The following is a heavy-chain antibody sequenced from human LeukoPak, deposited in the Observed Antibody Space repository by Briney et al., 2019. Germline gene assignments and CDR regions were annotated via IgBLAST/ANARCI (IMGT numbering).Heavy chain of an antibody. D-gene: IGHD4-11*01. CDR3: ARYPGSLFNYASFDY. CDR2: ISGGGITT. CDR1: GFTKYGMSSYA. J-gene: IGHJ4*02. Sequence: GGSLRLSCAVSGFTKYGMSSYAMSWVRQAPGKGLEWVSAISGGGITTYYADSVKGRFTISRDNSKNTLYLQMNSLRAEDTAIYLCARYPGSLFNYASFDYWGPGTLVTVSS. V-gene: IGHV3-23*01.